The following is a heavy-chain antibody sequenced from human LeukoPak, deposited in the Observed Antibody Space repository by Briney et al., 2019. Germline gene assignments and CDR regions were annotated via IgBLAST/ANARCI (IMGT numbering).Heavy chain of an antibody. D-gene: IGHD3-10*01. CDR2: ISYDGSNK. V-gene: IGHV3-30-3*01. J-gene: IGHJ4*02. CDR1: GFTFSSYA. Sequence: PGGSLRLSCAASGFTFSSYAMHWVRQAPGKGLEWVAVISYDGSNKYYADSVKGRSTISRDNSKNTLYLQMNSLRAEDTAVYYCATSGVNDLDYWGQGTLVTVSS. CDR3: ATSGVNDLDY.